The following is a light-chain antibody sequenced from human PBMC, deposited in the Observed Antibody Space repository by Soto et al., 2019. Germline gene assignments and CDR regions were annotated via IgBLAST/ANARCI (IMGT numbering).Light chain of an antibody. CDR1: SSDVGSYNL. Sequence: QSALTQPASVSGSPGQSITISCTGTSSDVGSYNLVSWYQQHPGKAPKLMIYEGSKRPSGVSNRFSGSKSGNTVSLTISGLQAEDEADYYCCSYAGSSTFAVFGGGTQLTVL. V-gene: IGLV2-23*03. CDR2: EGS. J-gene: IGLJ7*01. CDR3: CSYAGSSTFAV.